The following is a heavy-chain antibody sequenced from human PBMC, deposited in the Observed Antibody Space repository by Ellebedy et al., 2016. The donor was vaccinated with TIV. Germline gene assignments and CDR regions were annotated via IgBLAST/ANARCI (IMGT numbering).Heavy chain of an antibody. J-gene: IGHJ4*02. Sequence: LSLTCAASGFAFETDWMTWLRQAPVKGLEWVANINVEGDEQFYADSVRGRFTISRDNSKNSLYLQLSSLRADDSVQYYCARGGGSSSWYWRFWGQGAPVTV. CDR2: INVEGDEQ. CDR3: ARGGGSSSWYWRF. V-gene: IGHV3-7*03. CDR1: GFAFETDW. D-gene: IGHD6-13*01.